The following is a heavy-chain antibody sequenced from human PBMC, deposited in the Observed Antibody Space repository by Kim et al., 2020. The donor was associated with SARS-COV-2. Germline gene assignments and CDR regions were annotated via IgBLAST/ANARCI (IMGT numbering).Heavy chain of an antibody. J-gene: IGHJ1*01. V-gene: IGHV4-61*02. CDR2: IYTSGST. Sequence: SETLSLTCTVSGGSISSGSYYWSWIRQPAGKGLEWIGRIYTSGSTNYNPSLKSRVTISVDTSKNQFSLKLSSVTAADTAVYYCASQRWLQLRYFQHWGQGTLVTVSS. CDR3: ASQRWLQLRYFQH. D-gene: IGHD5-12*01. CDR1: GGSISSGSYY.